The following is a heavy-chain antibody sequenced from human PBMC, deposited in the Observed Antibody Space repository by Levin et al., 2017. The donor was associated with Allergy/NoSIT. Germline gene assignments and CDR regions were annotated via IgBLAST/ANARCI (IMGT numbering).Heavy chain of an antibody. Sequence: SLKISCAASGFTFDDYAMHWVRQAPGKGLEWVSGISWNSGSIGYADSVKGRFTISRDNAKNSLYLQMNSLRAEDTALYYCAKDTGACSGGSCYSWPSAAIDYWGQGTLVTVSS. J-gene: IGHJ4*02. CDR2: ISWNSGSI. CDR3: AKDTGACSGGSCYSWPSAAIDY. CDR1: GFTFDDYA. D-gene: IGHD2-15*01. V-gene: IGHV3-9*01.